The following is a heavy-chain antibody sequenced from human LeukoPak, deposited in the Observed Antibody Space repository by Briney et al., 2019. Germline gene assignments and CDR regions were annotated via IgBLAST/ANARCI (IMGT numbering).Heavy chain of an antibody. CDR1: GFTFSSYS. D-gene: IGHD3-22*01. Sequence: GGSLRLSCAASGFTFSSYSMNWVRQAPGKGLEWVSSISSSSSYIYYADSVKGRFTISRDNAKNSLYLQMNSLRAEDTAVYYCASLGTYYGKYYFDYWGQGTLVTVSS. J-gene: IGHJ4*02. CDR3: ASLGTYYGKYYFDY. CDR2: ISSSSSYI. V-gene: IGHV3-21*01.